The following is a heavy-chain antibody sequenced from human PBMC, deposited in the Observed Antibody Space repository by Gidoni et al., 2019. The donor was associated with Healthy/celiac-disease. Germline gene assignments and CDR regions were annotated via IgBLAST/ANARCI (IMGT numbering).Heavy chain of an antibody. CDR2: ISGTGGRT. Sequence: EVQLLESGGGLVQPGGSLRLYCAASGFTFSSYDMSWVRQAPGKGLEWVSSISGTGGRTYYADSVKGRFTISRDNSKNTLYLQMNRLRAEDTAVYYGARERSTSSGWYHFPLDYWGQGTLVTVSS. CDR1: GFTFSSYD. V-gene: IGHV3-23*01. J-gene: IGHJ4*02. D-gene: IGHD6-19*01. CDR3: ARERSTSSGWYHFPLDY.